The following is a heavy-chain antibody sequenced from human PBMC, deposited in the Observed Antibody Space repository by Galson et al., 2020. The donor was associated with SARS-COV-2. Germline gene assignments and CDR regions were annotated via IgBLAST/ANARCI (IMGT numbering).Heavy chain of an antibody. CDR1: GYAFTSYG. Sequence: ASVTVSCKASGYAFTSYGISWVRQAPGQGLEWMGWISAYNGNTNYAQKLQGRVTMTTDTSTSTAYMELRSLRSDDTAVYYCARDVRHYDSSGYSEPFDYWGQGTLVTVSS. J-gene: IGHJ4*02. CDR2: ISAYNGNT. CDR3: ARDVRHYDSSGYSEPFDY. V-gene: IGHV1-18*01. D-gene: IGHD3-22*01.